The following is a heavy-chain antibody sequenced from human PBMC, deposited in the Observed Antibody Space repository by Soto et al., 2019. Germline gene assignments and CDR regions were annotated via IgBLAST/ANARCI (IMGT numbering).Heavy chain of an antibody. Sequence: QVQLQESGPGLVMPSETLSLTCTVSGDSISGSPYFWGWIRQPPGKRLEWIGSIFYDGYTLYTPTLXXRVTISVDTSKNQFSLQLTSVAAADTAIYSCARLQAAVPHYWGQGILVTVSS. D-gene: IGHD6-13*01. J-gene: IGHJ4*02. CDR3: ARLQAAVPHY. CDR1: GDSISGSPYF. CDR2: IFYDGYT. V-gene: IGHV4-39*01.